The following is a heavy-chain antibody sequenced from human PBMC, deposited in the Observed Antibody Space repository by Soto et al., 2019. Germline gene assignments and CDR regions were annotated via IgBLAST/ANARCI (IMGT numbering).Heavy chain of an antibody. J-gene: IGHJ6*03. CDR1: GYSLTDNG. CDR3: ARVYGYYYYYMDV. D-gene: IGHD2-8*01. Sequence: QAYLEQSGAEVKKPGASVKVSCKASGYSLTDNGITWVRQASGQGLEYVGWISPDSGKTAYAQKFQGRVTMTRDTSINPVYMQLSSLRSDDTAVYYCARVYGYYYYYMDVWGKGTTVTVSS. CDR2: ISPDSGKT. V-gene: IGHV1-8*01.